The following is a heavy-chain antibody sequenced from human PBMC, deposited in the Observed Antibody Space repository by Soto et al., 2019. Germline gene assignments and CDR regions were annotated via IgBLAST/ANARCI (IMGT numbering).Heavy chain of an antibody. Sequence: QVQLVQSGAEVKTPGSSVKVSCEASGGTFNSYSINWVRQAPGQGIEWMGRIIPMFGTTDYAQRFQGRVTFTADESTNTASMEVTNLTSEDTAVYYCARAAVLTFTRFYDVDVWGQGTTVTVSS. D-gene: IGHD6-13*01. J-gene: IGHJ6*02. CDR1: GGTFNSYS. CDR3: ARAAVLTFTRFYDVDV. CDR2: IIPMFGTT. V-gene: IGHV1-69*18.